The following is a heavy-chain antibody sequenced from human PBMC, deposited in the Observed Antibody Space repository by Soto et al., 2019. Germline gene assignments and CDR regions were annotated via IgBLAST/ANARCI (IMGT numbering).Heavy chain of an antibody. CDR3: ARRLYYDSSGFEGGGMDV. D-gene: IGHD3-22*01. V-gene: IGHV4-39*01. CDR2: IYYSGST. Sequence: SETLSLTCTVSGGSISSGGYYWSWIRQHPGKGLEWIGYIYYSGSTYYNPSLKSRVTISVGTSKNQFSLKLSSVTAADTAVYYCARRLYYDSSGFEGGGMDVWGQGTTVTVSS. CDR1: GGSISSGGYY. J-gene: IGHJ6*02.